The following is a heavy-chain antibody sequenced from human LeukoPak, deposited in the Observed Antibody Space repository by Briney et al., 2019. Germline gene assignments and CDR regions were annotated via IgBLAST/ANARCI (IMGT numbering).Heavy chain of an antibody. J-gene: IGHJ3*02. V-gene: IGHV1-18*01. CDR3: ARMWEPYSDAFDI. CDR2: ISAYNGNT. D-gene: IGHD1-26*01. Sequence: GASVKVSCKASGYTFTSYGISWVRQAPGQGLEWMGWISAYNGNTNYEGRVTMTTDTSTSTAYMERRSLRFEDSAVYYCARMWEPYSDAFDIWGQGTMVTVSS. CDR1: GYTFTSYG.